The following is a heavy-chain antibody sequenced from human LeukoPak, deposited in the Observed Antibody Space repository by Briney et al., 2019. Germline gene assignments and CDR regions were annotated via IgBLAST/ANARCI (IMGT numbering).Heavy chain of an antibody. CDR2: INPNSGGT. CDR1: GYTFTGYS. J-gene: IGHJ4*02. Sequence: ASVKVSCKASGYTFTGYSMHWVRQAPGQGLEWMGWINPNSGGTNYAQKFQGRVTMTRDTSISTAYMELSRLRSDDTAVYYCARLFRDSGSYRPFDYWGQGTLVNVSS. V-gene: IGHV1-2*02. D-gene: IGHD1-26*01. CDR3: ARLFRDSGSYRPFDY.